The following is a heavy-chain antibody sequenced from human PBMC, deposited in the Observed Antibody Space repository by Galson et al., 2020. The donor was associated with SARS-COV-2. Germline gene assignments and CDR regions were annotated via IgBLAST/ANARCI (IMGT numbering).Heavy chain of an antibody. D-gene: IGHD3-10*02. CDR2: ISTSSSYT. CDR1: GFTFSDYY. V-gene: IGHV3-11*06. Sequence: GESLKISCAASGFTFSDYYMSWIRQAPRKGLEWVSYISTSSSYTNYADSVKGRFNISSDNAKNSLYLQMNSLKAEDNVVYYCARLCNPTSQYYFDYWGQGTLVTVSS. J-gene: IGHJ4*02. CDR3: ARLCNPTSQYYFDY.